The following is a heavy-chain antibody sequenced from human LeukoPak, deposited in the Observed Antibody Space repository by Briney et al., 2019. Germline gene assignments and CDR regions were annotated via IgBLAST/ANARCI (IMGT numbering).Heavy chain of an antibody. D-gene: IGHD5-18*01. CDR1: GGSISSSSYY. CDR2: IYYSGST. Sequence: SETLSLTCTVSGGSISSSSYYWGWIRQPPGKGLEWYGSIYYSGSTYYNPSLKNRVTISVDTSKNQFSLKLSSVTAADTAVYYCARQRTSGYSYGYGYWGQGTLVTVSS. V-gene: IGHV4-39*01. J-gene: IGHJ4*02. CDR3: ARQRTSGYSYGYGY.